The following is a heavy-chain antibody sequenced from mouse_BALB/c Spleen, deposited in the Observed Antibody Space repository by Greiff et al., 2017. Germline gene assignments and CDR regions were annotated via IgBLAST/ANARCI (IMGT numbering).Heavy chain of an antibody. Sequence: EVLLVESGGGLVPPGGSLRLSCATSGFTFTDYYMSWVRQPPGKALEWLGFIRNKANGYTTEYSASVKGRFTISSDNSQSILYLHMNALRAEDSATYFCARISAMDYWGQGTSVTVSS. J-gene: IGHJ4*01. V-gene: IGHV7-3*02. CDR3: ARISAMDY. CDR1: GFTFTDYY. CDR2: IRNKANGYTT.